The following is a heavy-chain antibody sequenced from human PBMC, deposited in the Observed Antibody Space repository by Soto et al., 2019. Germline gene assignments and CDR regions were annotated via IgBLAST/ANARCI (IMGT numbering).Heavy chain of an antibody. CDR2: ISAYNGNT. D-gene: IGHD6-19*01. J-gene: IGHJ4*02. V-gene: IGHV1-18*04. CDR3: ARDYASVGYSSGWNPCTFDY. Sequence: ASVKVSCNASGYTFTSYGISWVRQAPGQGLEWMGWISAYNGNTNYAQKLQGRVTMTTDTSPSTAYMELRSLRSDDTAVYYCARDYASVGYSSGWNPCTFDYWGQGTLVTVSS. CDR1: GYTFTSYG.